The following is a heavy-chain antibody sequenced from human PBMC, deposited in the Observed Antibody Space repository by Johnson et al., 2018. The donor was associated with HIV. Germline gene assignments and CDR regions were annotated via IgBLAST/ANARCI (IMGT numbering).Heavy chain of an antibody. D-gene: IGHD2-15*01. V-gene: IGHV3-30*02. CDR2: IRYDGSNK. CDR1: GFTFSSYG. CDR3: AKDPGYCSGGSCYTLIGWGV. Sequence: VLLVESGGGVVQPGGSMRLSCAASGFTFSSYGMHWVRQAPGKGLEWVAYIRYDGSNKYYADSVKGRFIISRDNSKNTLYLQMNSLRVEDTAVYYCAKDPGYCSGGSCYTLIGWGVWGQGTMVTVSS. J-gene: IGHJ3*01.